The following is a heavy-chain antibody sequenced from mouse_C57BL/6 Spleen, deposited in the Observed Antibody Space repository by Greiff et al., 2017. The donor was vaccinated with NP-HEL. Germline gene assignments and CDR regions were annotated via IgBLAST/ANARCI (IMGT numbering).Heavy chain of an antibody. CDR3: AVITTVVAPYFDV. CDR1: GYTFTDYY. V-gene: IGHV1-19*01. D-gene: IGHD1-1*01. CDR2: INPYNGGT. Sequence: EVQLQQSGPVLVKPGASVKMSCKASGYTFTDYYMNWVKQSHGKSLEWIGVINPYNGGTSYNQKFKGKATLTVDKSSSTAYMELNSLTSEDSAVYYCAVITTVVAPYFDVWGTGTTVTVSS. J-gene: IGHJ1*03.